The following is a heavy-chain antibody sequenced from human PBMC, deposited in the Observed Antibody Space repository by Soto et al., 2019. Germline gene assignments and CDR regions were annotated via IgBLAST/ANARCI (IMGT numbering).Heavy chain of an antibody. Sequence: GGSLRLSCAASGFTFSSYGMHWVRQAPGKGLEWVAVIWYDGSNKYYADSVKGRFTISRDNSKNTLYLQMNSLRAEDTAVYYCARDRIYSSGEGMDVWGQGTTVTVSS. D-gene: IGHD6-19*01. CDR1: GFTFSSYG. CDR3: ARDRIYSSGEGMDV. V-gene: IGHV3-33*01. J-gene: IGHJ6*02. CDR2: IWYDGSNK.